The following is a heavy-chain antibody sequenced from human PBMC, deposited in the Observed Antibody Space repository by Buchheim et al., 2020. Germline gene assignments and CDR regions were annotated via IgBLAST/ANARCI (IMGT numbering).Heavy chain of an antibody. CDR1: GGSITSSHYH. CDR2: IYYSGNT. D-gene: IGHD3-3*01. J-gene: IGHJ4*02. V-gene: IGHV4-39*01. Sequence: QVLLQESGPGLVKPSETLSLTCTLSGGSITSSHYHWAWIRQPPGKGLQWIGSIYYSGNTYYHPSLKSRVTLSADTSKNQFSLNLTSLTAADTAVYYCARHSGGEIIRGPQYWGQGIL. CDR3: ARHSGGEIIRGPQY.